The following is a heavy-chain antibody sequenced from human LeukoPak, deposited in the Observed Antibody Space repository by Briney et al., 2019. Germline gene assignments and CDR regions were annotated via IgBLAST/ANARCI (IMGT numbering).Heavy chain of an antibody. CDR3: ARLTDTATFDY. J-gene: IGHJ4*02. V-gene: IGHV3-33*01. D-gene: IGHD5-18*01. CDR1: GFTFSRNG. CDR2: VWYDGSKE. Sequence: GRSLRLSCAASGFTFSRNGMHWVRQAPGKGLEWVAVVWYDGSKEYYANSVKGRFIISRDNSKNTLYLQRDSLRAEDTAVYYCARLTDTATFDYWGQGTLVTVSS.